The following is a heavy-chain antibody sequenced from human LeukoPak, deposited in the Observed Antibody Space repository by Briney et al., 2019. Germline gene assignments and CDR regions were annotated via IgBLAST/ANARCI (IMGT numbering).Heavy chain of an antibody. J-gene: IGHJ4*02. CDR2: ISSSSSYI. V-gene: IGHV3-21*01. CDR3: AGQRGYSYGSGY. D-gene: IGHD5-18*01. Sequence: GGSLRLSCAASGFTFSSYSMNWVRQAPGKGLEWVSSISSSSSYIYYADSVKGRFTISRDNAKNSLYLQMNSLRAEDTAVYYCAGQRGYSYGSGYWGQGTLVTVSS. CDR1: GFTFSSYS.